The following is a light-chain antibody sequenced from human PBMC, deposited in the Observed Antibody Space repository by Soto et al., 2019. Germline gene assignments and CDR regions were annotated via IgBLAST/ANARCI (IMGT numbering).Light chain of an antibody. V-gene: IGKV3-20*01. Sequence: EIVFTQSPGTLSLSPGERATLSCRASQSVTSIDLAWYQQRPGQAPRLLIYTASSRATGIPDRFSGSGSGTDFTLTISRLEPEDFAVYYCQQYGSSPYTFGQGTKLDIK. CDR2: TAS. CDR3: QQYGSSPYT. CDR1: QSVTSID. J-gene: IGKJ2*01.